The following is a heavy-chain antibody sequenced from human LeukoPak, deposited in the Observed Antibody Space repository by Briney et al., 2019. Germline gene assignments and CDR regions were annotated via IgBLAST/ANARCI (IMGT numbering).Heavy chain of an antibody. Sequence: SETLSLTCAVSGYSISSGYYWGWIRQPPGKGLEWIGSIYHSGSTYYNPSLKSRVTISVDTSKNQFSLKLSSVTAADTAVYYCASIKIAVAGSFDYWGQGTLVTVSS. CDR3: ASIKIAVAGSFDY. CDR2: IYHSGST. V-gene: IGHV4-38-2*01. CDR1: GYSISSGYY. J-gene: IGHJ4*02. D-gene: IGHD6-19*01.